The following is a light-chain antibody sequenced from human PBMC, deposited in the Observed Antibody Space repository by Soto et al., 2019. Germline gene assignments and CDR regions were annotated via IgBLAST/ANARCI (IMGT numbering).Light chain of an antibody. CDR2: EVS. Sequence: QSALTQPASVSGSPGQSITISCTGTSXDVGGYNYVSWHQQHPGKAPILIIYEVSNRPSGISNRFSGSKSGSTASLTISGLQPEDEADYYCSSYTSTSTLYVFGTGTKVTVL. V-gene: IGLV2-14*03. CDR1: SXDVGGYNY. CDR3: SSYTSTSTLYV. J-gene: IGLJ1*01.